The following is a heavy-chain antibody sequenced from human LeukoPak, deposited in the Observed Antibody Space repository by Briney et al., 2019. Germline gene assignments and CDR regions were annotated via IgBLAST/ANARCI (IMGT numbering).Heavy chain of an antibody. Sequence: GGSLRLSCAASGFTFSSYGMSWVRQAQGKGLEWVSAISESGGSTFYADSVKGRFTISRDNSKNTLYLQMNSLRAEDTAVYYCARDPLPDYGDYDLYVDYWGQGTLVTVSS. D-gene: IGHD4-17*01. J-gene: IGHJ4*02. CDR1: GFTFSSYG. CDR3: ARDPLPDYGDYDLYVDY. CDR2: ISESGGST. V-gene: IGHV3-23*01.